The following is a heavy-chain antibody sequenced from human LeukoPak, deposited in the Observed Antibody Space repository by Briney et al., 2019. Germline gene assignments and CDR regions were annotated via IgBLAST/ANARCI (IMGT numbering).Heavy chain of an antibody. Sequence: GGSLRLSCAASGFTFSNYWMSWVRQAPGKGLEWVANIKVDGSEKYYLDSVKGRFTISRDNAKNSVYLQMNSLRTEDTAVYYCAKDVGKWESLHFFDYWGQGTLVTVSS. J-gene: IGHJ4*02. CDR1: GFTFSNYW. CDR3: AKDVGKWESLHFFDY. D-gene: IGHD1-26*01. CDR2: IKVDGSEK. V-gene: IGHV3-7*03.